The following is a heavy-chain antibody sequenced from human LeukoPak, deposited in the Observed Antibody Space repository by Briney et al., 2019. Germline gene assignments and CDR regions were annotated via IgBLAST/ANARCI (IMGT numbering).Heavy chain of an antibody. CDR1: GGSFSGYY. D-gene: IGHD3-22*01. V-gene: IGHV4-34*01. CDR2: INHSGRT. CDR3: AGSDYYDSSGYYYSNGMDV. Sequence: SETLSLTCAVSGGSFSGYYWTWIRQPPGKGLEWIGGINHSGRTNYNPSLKGRVTISVDRSRNQFSLKLSSVTAADTAVYYCAGSDYYDSSGYYYSNGMDVWGQGTTVTVSS. J-gene: IGHJ6*02.